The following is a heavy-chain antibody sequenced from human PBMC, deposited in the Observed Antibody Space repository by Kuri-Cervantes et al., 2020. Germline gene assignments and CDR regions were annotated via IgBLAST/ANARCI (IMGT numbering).Heavy chain of an antibody. CDR1: GFSLRTSGVG. D-gene: IGHD3-3*01. CDR2: IYWNDDE. J-gene: IGHJ4*02. V-gene: IGHV2-5*01. Sequence: SGPTLVKPTQTLTLTCTFSGFSLRTSGVGVGWIRQPPGKVLEWLALIYWNDDERYSPSLKSRLTITKDTSKNQVVLTMTNMDPVDTATSYCAYITYYDFGSGYPHFDYWGQGTLVTVSS. CDR3: AYITYYDFGSGYPHFDY.